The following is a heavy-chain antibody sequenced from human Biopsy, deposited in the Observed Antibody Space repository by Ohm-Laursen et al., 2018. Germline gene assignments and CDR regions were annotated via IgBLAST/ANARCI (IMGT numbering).Heavy chain of an antibody. Sequence: TLSLTCTVSGESMGTYYWTWIRQPPGKGLEWIASNYYSGTTNKNPSLKSRVTISVDTSKRQFYLELSSVTAADTAIYYCARDRGGFLEWFDYWGQGTLITVSS. J-gene: IGHJ5*01. CDR1: GESMGTYY. CDR2: NYYSGTT. V-gene: IGHV4-59*01. CDR3: ARDRGGFLEWFDY. D-gene: IGHD3-3*01.